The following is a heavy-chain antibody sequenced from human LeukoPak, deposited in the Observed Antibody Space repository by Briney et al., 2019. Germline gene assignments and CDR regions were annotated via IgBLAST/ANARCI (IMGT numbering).Heavy chain of an antibody. D-gene: IGHD3-22*01. CDR1: GFTFSDYY. J-gene: IGHJ4*02. CDR3: VRASSRTYDFDY. Sequence: GGSLRPSCAASGFTFSDYYMSWIRQTPGKGLEWVSYISDSGSTICPADSVKGRFTISRDNAKNSLYLQMNGLRAEDTAVYYCVRASSRTYDFDYWGQGTLVTVSS. V-gene: IGHV3-11*01. CDR2: ISDSGSTI.